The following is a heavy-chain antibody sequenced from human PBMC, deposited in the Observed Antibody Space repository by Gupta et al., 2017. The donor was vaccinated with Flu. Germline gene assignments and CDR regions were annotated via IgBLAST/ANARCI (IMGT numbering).Heavy chain of an antibody. J-gene: IGHJ4*02. D-gene: IGHD1-26*01. CDR2: IKQDGSEK. Sequence: APGKGLEGVANIKQDGSEKYYVDSVKGRFTISRDNAKNSLYLQMNSLRAEDTAVYYCARGGSYYHSGVDFDYWGQGTLVTVSS. CDR3: ARGGSYYHSGVDFDY. V-gene: IGHV3-7*01.